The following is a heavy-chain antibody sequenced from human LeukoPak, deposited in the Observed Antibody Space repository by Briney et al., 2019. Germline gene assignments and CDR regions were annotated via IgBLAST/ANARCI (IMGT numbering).Heavy chain of an antibody. CDR1: GGSISSYY. D-gene: IGHD5-24*01. V-gene: IGHV4-59*08. Sequence: SETLSLTCTVSGGSISSYYWSWIRQPPGKGLEWIGYMYYSGSTNYNPSLKSRVTISVDTSKNQFSLKLSSVTAADTAVYYCARLTRDGYNSNFDYWGQGTLVTVSS. CDR3: ARLTRDGYNSNFDY. CDR2: MYYSGST. J-gene: IGHJ4*02.